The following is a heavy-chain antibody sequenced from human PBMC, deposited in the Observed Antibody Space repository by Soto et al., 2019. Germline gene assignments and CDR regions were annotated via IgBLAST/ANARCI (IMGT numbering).Heavy chain of an antibody. CDR1: GATFSNFS. CDR2: IISVYDTA. D-gene: IGHD3-22*01. V-gene: IGHV1-69*13. J-gene: IGHJ6*02. Sequence: SLKGSCKTSGATFSNFSISGVRQSPSQALEWIVAIISVYDTAKYAQKSKDRPTITADEPTRTAYRERRSLRSEDTAVYYCARDDNSGFFIGYYGRDVWGQGTTVTVSS. CDR3: ARDDNSGFFIGYYGRDV.